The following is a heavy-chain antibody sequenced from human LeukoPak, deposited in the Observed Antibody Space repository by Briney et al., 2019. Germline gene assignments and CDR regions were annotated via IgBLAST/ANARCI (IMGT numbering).Heavy chain of an antibody. V-gene: IGHV3-7*04. CDR3: ARGYYDSNAQLFDY. Sequence: GGSLRLSCAASGFTFSSYWMSWVRQAPGKGLEWVANIKHDASEKYFMESLKGRFTISRDNAKNSLYLQMNSLRAEDTAVYYCARGYYDSNAQLFDYWGQGTLVTVSS. CDR1: GFTFSSYW. CDR2: IKHDASEK. J-gene: IGHJ4*02. D-gene: IGHD3-22*01.